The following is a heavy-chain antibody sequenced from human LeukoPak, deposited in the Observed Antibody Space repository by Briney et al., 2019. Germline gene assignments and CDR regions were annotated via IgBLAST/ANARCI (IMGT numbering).Heavy chain of an antibody. D-gene: IGHD1-20*01. J-gene: IGHJ4*02. V-gene: IGHV5-51*01. CDR1: VYTFTSYW. CDR2: IYPGDSDT. Sequence: ESLKISCKGSVYTFTSYWIVWVRQMPGKGLEWMGIIYPGDSDTRYNPSFQGQVTISADKSISSAYLPLNSLKASNTALYYCARLRDNWEDYWGQGTLVTVSS. CDR3: ARLRDNWEDY.